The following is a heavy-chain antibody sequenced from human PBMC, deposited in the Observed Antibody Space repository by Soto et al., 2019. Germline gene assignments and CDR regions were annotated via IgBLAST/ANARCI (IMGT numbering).Heavy chain of an antibody. J-gene: IGHJ4*02. Sequence: GGSLRLSCAASGFAFNDYSMTWVRQAPGKGLEWVAVISYDGSNKYYADSVKGRFTISRDNSKNTLYLQMNSLRAEDTAVYYCAKVGRITMTYWGQGTLVTVSS. CDR3: AKVGRITMTY. D-gene: IGHD3-22*01. CDR2: ISYDGSNK. V-gene: IGHV3-30*18. CDR1: GFAFNDYS.